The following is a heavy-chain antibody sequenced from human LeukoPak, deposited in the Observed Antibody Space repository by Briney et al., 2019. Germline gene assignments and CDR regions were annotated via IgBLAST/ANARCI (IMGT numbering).Heavy chain of an antibody. V-gene: IGHV3-30-3*01. CDR3: ARGGSYFWFDP. CDR1: GFTFSSYA. Sequence: PGGSLRLSCAASGFTFSSYAMHWVRQAPGKGLEWVAVISYDGSNKYYADSVKGRFTISRDNSKNSLYLQMNSLRAEDTAVYYCARGGSYFWFDPWGQGTLVTVSS. J-gene: IGHJ5*02. D-gene: IGHD1-26*01. CDR2: ISYDGSNK.